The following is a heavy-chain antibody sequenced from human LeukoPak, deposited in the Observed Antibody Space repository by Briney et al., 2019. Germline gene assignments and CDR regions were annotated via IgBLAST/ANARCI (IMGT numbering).Heavy chain of an antibody. Sequence: GGSLRLSCAASGFTFSSYAMSWVRQAPGKGLEWVSAISASGGSTYYADSVKGRFTISRDNSKNTLYLQMNSLRAEDTAVYYCAKAAPSGNGILTGYYRAPGDYWGQGTLVTVSS. CDR1: GFTFSSYA. CDR2: ISASGGST. J-gene: IGHJ4*02. CDR3: AKAAPSGNGILTGYYRAPGDY. V-gene: IGHV3-23*01. D-gene: IGHD3-9*01.